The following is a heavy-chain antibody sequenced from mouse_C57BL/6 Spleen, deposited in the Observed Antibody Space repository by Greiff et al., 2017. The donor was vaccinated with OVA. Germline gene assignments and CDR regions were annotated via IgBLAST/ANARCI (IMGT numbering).Heavy chain of an antibody. V-gene: IGHV1-26*01. CDR1: GYTFTDYY. Sequence: EVKLQQSGPELVKPGASVKISCKASGYTFTDYYMNWVKQSHGKSLEWIGDINPNNGGTSYNQKFKGKATLTVDKSSSTAYMELRSLTSEDSAVYYCARLTWDEGYFDYWGQGTTLTVSS. J-gene: IGHJ2*01. CDR2: INPNNGGT. D-gene: IGHD4-1*01. CDR3: ARLTWDEGYFDY.